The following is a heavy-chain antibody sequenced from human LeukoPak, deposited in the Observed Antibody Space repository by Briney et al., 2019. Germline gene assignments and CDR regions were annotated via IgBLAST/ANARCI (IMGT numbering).Heavy chain of an antibody. Sequence: SETLSLTCTVSGGSISNYYWSWLRQPAGKGLEWIGRIHTSGSTNYNPSLKSRVSMSVDTSKSQFSLKLSSVTAADTAVYYCARAYDFWSGYYPYFDYWGQGTLVTVSS. V-gene: IGHV4-4*07. CDR1: GGSISNYY. CDR2: IHTSGST. J-gene: IGHJ4*02. D-gene: IGHD3-3*01. CDR3: ARAYDFWSGYYPYFDY.